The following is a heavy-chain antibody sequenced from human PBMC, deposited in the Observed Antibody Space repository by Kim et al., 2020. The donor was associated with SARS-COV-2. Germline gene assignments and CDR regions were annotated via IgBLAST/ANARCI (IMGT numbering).Heavy chain of an antibody. J-gene: IGHJ4*02. Sequence: YADSVKGRFTISRDNSKHTVYLQMNSLRVEDTAVYFCARDRGGTGAVFDYWGQGTLVTVSS. V-gene: IGHV3-53*01. CDR3: ARDRGGTGAVFDY. D-gene: IGHD3-16*01.